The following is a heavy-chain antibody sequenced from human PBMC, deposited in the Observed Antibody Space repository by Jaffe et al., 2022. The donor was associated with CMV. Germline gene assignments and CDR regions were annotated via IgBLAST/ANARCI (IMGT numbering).Heavy chain of an antibody. Sequence: EVQLVESGGGLVQPGGSLRLSCAASGFTFSSYWMSWVRQAPGKGLEWVANIKQDGSEKYYVDSVKGRFTISRDNAKNSLYLQMNSLRAEDTAVYYCARENEAAAGGYYYYYYMDVWGKGTTVTVSS. CDR1: GFTFSSYW. V-gene: IGHV3-7*03. CDR2: IKQDGSEK. D-gene: IGHD6-13*01. J-gene: IGHJ6*03. CDR3: ARENEAAAGGYYYYYYMDV.